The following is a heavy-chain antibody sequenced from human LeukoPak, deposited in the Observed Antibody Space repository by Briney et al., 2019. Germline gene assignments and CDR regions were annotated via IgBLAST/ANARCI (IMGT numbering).Heavy chain of an antibody. D-gene: IGHD7-27*01. J-gene: IGHJ4*02. CDR3: ARDHRDWGVFDY. CDR2: ITPSSGAI. CDR1: GFTFSSYS. V-gene: IGHV3-48*04. Sequence: PGGSLRLSCAASGFTFSSYSMNWVRQAPGKGLEWVSYITPSSGAIYYADSVKGRLTISRDNAESSLYLQMNSLGPEDTAVYYCARDHRDWGVFDYWGQGTLVTVSS.